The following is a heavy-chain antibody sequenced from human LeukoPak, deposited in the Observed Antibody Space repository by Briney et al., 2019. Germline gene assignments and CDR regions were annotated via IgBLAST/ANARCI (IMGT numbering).Heavy chain of an antibody. Sequence: GGSLRLSCAASGFTFSSYGMHWVRQAPGKGLEWVAFTRYDGSNKYYADSVKGRFTISRDNSKNTLYLQMNSLRAEDTAVYYCAKSYSYGPYYFDYWGQGTLVTVSS. CDR2: TRYDGSNK. CDR3: AKSYSYGPYYFDY. D-gene: IGHD5-18*01. V-gene: IGHV3-30*02. CDR1: GFTFSSYG. J-gene: IGHJ4*02.